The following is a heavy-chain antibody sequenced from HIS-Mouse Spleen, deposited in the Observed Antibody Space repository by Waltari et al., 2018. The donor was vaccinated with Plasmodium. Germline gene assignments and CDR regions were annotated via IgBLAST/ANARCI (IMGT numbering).Heavy chain of an antibody. CDR1: GFTFSSYW. V-gene: IGHV3-7*01. CDR3: ASSWYWYFDL. Sequence: VQLVESGGGLVQPGGSLRLSCAASGFTFSSYWMSWVRRAQGKGLGWVANIKQDGSEKYYVDSVKGRFTISRDNAKNSLYLQMNSLRAEDTAVYYCASSWYWYFDLWGRGTLVTVSS. CDR2: IKQDGSEK. D-gene: IGHD6-13*01. J-gene: IGHJ2*01.